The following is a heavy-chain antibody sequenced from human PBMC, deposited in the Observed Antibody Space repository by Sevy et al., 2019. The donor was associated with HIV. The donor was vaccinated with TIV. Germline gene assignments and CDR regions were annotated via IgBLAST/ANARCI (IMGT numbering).Heavy chain of an antibody. V-gene: IGHV1-18*01. CDR2: IGVYNGNS. Sequence: ASVKVSCKASGYTFSSNGIAWVRQAPGQGLQWMGWIGVYNGNSKYAQNLQDRLTMTTDTSTSTAYMELKSLRSDDTAVYYCARVPTYYFGSGTYFDHWGPGTLVTVSS. D-gene: IGHD3-10*01. J-gene: IGHJ4*01. CDR3: ARVPTYYFGSGTYFDH. CDR1: GYTFSSNG.